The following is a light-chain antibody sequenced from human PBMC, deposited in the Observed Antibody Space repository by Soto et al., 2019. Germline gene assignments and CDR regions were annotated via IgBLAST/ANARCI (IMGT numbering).Light chain of an antibody. J-gene: IGKJ1*01. Sequence: EIMFAQSPGSLSLSPGERATLSCRASQSVSSKYLGWYQQKPGQAPRLLIYGASSRANGIPDRFSGSGSGTDFTLIISRQEPEDLAVYYGQQYGTFGQGTKVDIK. V-gene: IGKV3-20*01. CDR2: GAS. CDR3: QQYGT. CDR1: QSVSSKY.